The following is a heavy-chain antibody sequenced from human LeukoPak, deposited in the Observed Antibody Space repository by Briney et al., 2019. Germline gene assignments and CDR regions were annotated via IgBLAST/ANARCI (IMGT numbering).Heavy chain of an antibody. V-gene: IGHV3-30*01. Sequence: PGGSLRLSCAASGFTFSSYAMHWVRQAPGKGVEWVAVISYDGSNKYYADSVKGRFTISRDNSKNTLYLQMNSLRAEDTAVYYCARDRMVVVTAILAPCYFDYWGQGTLVTVSS. D-gene: IGHD2-21*02. CDR2: ISYDGSNK. CDR1: GFTFSSYA. CDR3: ARDRMVVVTAILAPCYFDY. J-gene: IGHJ4*02.